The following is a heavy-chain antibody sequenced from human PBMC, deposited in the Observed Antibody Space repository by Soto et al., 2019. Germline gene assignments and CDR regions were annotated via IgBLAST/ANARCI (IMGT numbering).Heavy chain of an antibody. CDR3: ARGESGFAQLGGMDV. Sequence: SETLSLTCTVSGGSISSSSYYWGWIRQPPGKGLEWIGSIYYSGSTYYNPSLKSRVTISVDTPKNQFSLKLSSVTAADTAVYYCARGESGFAQLGGMDVWGQGTTVTVSS. D-gene: IGHD3-3*01. CDR2: IYYSGST. J-gene: IGHJ6*02. CDR1: GGSISSSSYY. V-gene: IGHV4-39*01.